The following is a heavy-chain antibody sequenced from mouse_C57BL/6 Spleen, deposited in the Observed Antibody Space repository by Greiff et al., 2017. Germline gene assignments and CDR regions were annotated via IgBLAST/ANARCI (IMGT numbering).Heavy chain of an antibody. D-gene: IGHD1-1*01. CDR1: GYTFTSYW. Sequence: QFQLQQPVAELVKPGASVKMSCTASGYTFTSYWITWVKQRPVQGLEWIGDIYPGSGSTNYNETFKSKATLTVDTSSSTGYMQLSSLTSEDSAVYYCARKDYGSPVAYWGQGTLVTVSA. V-gene: IGHV1-55*01. CDR3: ARKDYGSPVAY. CDR2: IYPGSGST. J-gene: IGHJ3*01.